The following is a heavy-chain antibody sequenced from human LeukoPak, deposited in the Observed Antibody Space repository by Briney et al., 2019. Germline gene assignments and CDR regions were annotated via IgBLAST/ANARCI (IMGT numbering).Heavy chain of an antibody. CDR1: GFTFSNAW. CDR2: IKSKTDGGTT. D-gene: IGHD6-19*01. Sequence: GGSLRLSCAASGFTFSNAWMSWVRQAPGKGLEWVGRIKSKTDGGTTDYAAPVKGRFTISRDDSKNTLYLQMNSLKTEDTAVYYCTTDFTWLGLDAFDIWGQGTMVTVSS. CDR3: TTDFTWLGLDAFDI. V-gene: IGHV3-15*01. J-gene: IGHJ3*02.